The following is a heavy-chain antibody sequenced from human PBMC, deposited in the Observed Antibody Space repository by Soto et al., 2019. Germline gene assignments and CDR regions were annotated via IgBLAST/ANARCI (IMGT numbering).Heavy chain of an antibody. J-gene: IGHJ4*02. Sequence: QLQLQESGPGLVKPSETLSLTCTVSGGSISSSSYYWGWIRQPPGKGLEWIGSIYYSGSTYYNPSLKSRVTISVDTSKNQFSLKLSSVTAADTAVYYCARLGYSSGWWEPFDYWGQGTLVTVSS. CDR1: GGSISSSSYY. V-gene: IGHV4-39*01. CDR2: IYYSGST. CDR3: ARLGYSSGWWEPFDY. D-gene: IGHD6-19*01.